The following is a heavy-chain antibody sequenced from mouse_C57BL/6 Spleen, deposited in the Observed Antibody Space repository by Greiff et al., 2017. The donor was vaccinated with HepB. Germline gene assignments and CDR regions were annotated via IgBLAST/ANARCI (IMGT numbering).Heavy chain of an antibody. CDR1: GFTFSDYG. CDR3: ARRSGYPYYAMDY. V-gene: IGHV5-17*01. J-gene: IGHJ4*01. Sequence: EQLVESGGGLVKPGGSLKLSCAASGFTFSDYGMHWVRQAPEKGLEWVAYISSGSSTIYYADTVKGRFTISRDNAKNTLFLQMTSLRSADTAMYYCARRSGYPYYAMDYWGQRTSVTVSS. CDR2: ISSGSSTI. D-gene: IGHD3-2*02.